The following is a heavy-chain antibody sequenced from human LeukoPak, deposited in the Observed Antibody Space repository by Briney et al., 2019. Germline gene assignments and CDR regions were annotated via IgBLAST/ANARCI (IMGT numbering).Heavy chain of an antibody. V-gene: IGHV4-59*08. CDR2: VYYTGST. D-gene: IGHD1-26*01. J-gene: IGHJ4*02. CDR1: GGSISSYC. Sequence: PSETLSLTCTVSGGSISSYCWSWVRQPPGKGLEWIGFVYYTGSTNYRPSLKRRVTISVDTSKNQFSLKLSPVTAADTAVYYCARLRVGATDYFDYWGQGTLVTVSS. CDR3: ARLRVGATDYFDY.